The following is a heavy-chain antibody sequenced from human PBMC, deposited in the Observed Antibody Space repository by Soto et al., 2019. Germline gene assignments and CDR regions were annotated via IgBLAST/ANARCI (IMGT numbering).Heavy chain of an antibody. Sequence: GASLRRSEVPCGWFVCGFGMHPDRQAPGKGLEWVSNIKQDGSEKYYVASVNGRFTISRDNAKNSLYLQMNSLRADDTAVYYCAREKRANGYFDYWGQGTLVTVSS. J-gene: IGHJ4*02. CDR1: GWFVCGFG. CDR2: IKQDGSEK. CDR3: AREKRANGYFDY. V-gene: IGHV3-7*01. D-gene: IGHD6-25*01.